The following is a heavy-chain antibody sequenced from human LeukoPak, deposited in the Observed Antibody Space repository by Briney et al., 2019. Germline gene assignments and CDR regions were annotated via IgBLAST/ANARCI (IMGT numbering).Heavy chain of an antibody. CDR1: GYTFTSYD. CDR2: MNPNSGNT. CDR3: ARASEDYDFWSGLRYYYYYMDV. J-gene: IGHJ6*03. Sequence: ASVKVSCKASGYTFTSYDINWVRQATGQGLEWMGWMNPNSGNTGYAQKFQGRVTIIRNASISTAYMELSSLRSEDTAVYYCARASEDYDFWSGLRYYYYYMDVWGKGTTVTVSS. V-gene: IGHV1-8*03. D-gene: IGHD3-3*01.